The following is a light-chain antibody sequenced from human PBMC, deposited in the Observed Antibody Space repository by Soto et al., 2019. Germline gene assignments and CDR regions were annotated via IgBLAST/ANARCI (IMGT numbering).Light chain of an antibody. CDR3: QQYYYWWT. Sequence: EIVMTQSPATLSVSPGETATLSCRASHTITSHIAWYQQKRGQAPRLLMHDASASATGIPARFSASGCETEFTLTISSLQSEDFAVYYRQQYYYWWTFGQGTKVEIK. CDR1: HTITSH. J-gene: IGKJ1*01. CDR2: DAS. V-gene: IGKV3-15*01.